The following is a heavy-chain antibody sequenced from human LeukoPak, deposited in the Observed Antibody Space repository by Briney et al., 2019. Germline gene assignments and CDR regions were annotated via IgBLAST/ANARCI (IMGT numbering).Heavy chain of an antibody. CDR1: GFTFDDCY. V-gene: IGHV3-11*01. CDR2: ISASGGTF. CDR3: ARHRLLSPCDS. Sequence: PGGSLRLSCAASGFTFDDCYMTWIRQAPGTGLEWIASISASGGTFFYADSVNGRFTVSRDNAKKSLFLQMNSLRAEDTAIYYCARHRLLSPCDSGGRGTLVIVSS. J-gene: IGHJ4*02. D-gene: IGHD2-21*02.